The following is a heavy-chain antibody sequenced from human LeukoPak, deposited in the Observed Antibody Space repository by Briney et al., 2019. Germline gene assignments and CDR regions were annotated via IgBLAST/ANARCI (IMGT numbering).Heavy chain of an antibody. CDR2: IKSKTDGGTV. J-gene: IGHJ4*02. D-gene: IGHD3-22*01. CDR3: MRKVGVGVLDY. CDR1: GFTFGDYA. Sequence: GGSLRLSCTASGFTFGDYAMTWVRQAPGKGLGWVGRIKSKTDGGTVDYAAPVKGRFTISRDDSKNTLYLQMNSLKTEDTAVYYCMRKVGVGVLDYWGQGSLVTVSS. V-gene: IGHV3-15*01.